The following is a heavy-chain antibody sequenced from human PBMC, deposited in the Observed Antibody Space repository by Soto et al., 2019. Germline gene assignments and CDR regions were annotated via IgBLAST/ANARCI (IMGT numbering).Heavy chain of an antibody. J-gene: IGHJ1*01. V-gene: IGHV1-2*02. CDR1: GYTFTGYY. Sequence: HVQLVQSGAEVKKPGASVKVSCKASGYTFTGYYMHWVRQAPGQGLEGMGWINPNSGGTNYAQKFQGRVTMTRDTSISTAYMELVRLRSDDTAVYDCARTQQWLVEYFQHLGHGTLVTVYS. CDR3: ARTQQWLVEYFQH. CDR2: INPNSGGT. D-gene: IGHD6-19*01.